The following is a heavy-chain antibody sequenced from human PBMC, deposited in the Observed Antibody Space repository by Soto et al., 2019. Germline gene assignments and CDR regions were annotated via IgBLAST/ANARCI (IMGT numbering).Heavy chain of an antibody. J-gene: IGHJ4*02. CDR2: LSTAGDT. CDR1: GFTLSSYD. CDR3: ARVSGTTKDFDS. V-gene: IGHV3-13*01. Sequence: PGGSLTLSCAASGFTLSSYDMHWDRQATGKSLEWVSALSTAGDTYYSGSVKGRFTISRENAKNSLYLQMNNLRAEDTAVYYCARVSGTTKDFDSWGQGTLVTVSS. D-gene: IGHD4-17*01.